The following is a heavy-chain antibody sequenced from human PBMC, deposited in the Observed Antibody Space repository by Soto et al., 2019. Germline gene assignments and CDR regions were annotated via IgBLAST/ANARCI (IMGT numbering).Heavy chain of an antibody. D-gene: IGHD4-17*01. V-gene: IGHV4-59*08. CDR1: GGFISTYF. Sequence: SETLSLTCIVSGGFISTYFWTWIRQPPGKGLEWIGYIYYSGSTNYNPSLKSRVTISLDTSKNQFSLKLSSVTAADTAVYYCARRYGVYFDYWGQGTLVTVSS. CDR3: ARRYGVYFDY. J-gene: IGHJ4*02. CDR2: IYYSGST.